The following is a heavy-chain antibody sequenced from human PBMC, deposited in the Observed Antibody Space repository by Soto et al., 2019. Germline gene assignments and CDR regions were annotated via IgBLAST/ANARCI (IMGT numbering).Heavy chain of an antibody. Sequence: GASVKVSCKVSGYTLTELSMHWVRQAPGKGLEWMGGFDPEDGETIYAQKFQGRVTMTEDTSTDTAYMELSSLRSEDTAVCYCVTASKYWVVPDDYWGQGTLVTVSS. CDR3: VTASKYWVVPDDY. CDR1: GYTLTELS. D-gene: IGHD2-15*01. J-gene: IGHJ4*02. CDR2: FDPEDGET. V-gene: IGHV1-24*01.